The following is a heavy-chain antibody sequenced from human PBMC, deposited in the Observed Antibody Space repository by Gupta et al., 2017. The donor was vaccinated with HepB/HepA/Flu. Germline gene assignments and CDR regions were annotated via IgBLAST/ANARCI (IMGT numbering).Heavy chain of an antibody. CDR2: MNPNTVKT. D-gene: IGHD3-10*01. V-gene: IGHV1-8*01. CDR3: ARAHTFVRGVIINWKYYHNGLDV. CDR1: GYALTDYD. Sequence: QVQLVQSGAAVKKPGASVKVSCRASGYALTDYDIHWVRQATGQGLEWMGWMNPNTVKTGSSQKFQGRITMTRNTSINTAYMELSGLKSEDTAAYYCARAHTFVRGVIINWKYYHNGLDVWGQGTTVTVSS. J-gene: IGHJ6*02.